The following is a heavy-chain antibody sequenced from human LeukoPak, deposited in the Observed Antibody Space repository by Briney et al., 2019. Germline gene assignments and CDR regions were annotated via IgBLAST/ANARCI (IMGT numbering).Heavy chain of an antibody. V-gene: IGHV3-30*04. CDR2: ISYDGSNK. CDR3: GREWDIVVVALDY. J-gene: IGHJ4*02. CDR1: GFTFSSYA. D-gene: IGHD2-15*01. Sequence: GGSLRLSCAASGFTFSSYAMHWVRQAPGKGLEWVAVISYDGSNKYYADSVKGRFTISRDNSKNTLYLQMNSLRAEDTAVYYGGREWDIVVVALDYWGQGTLVTVSS.